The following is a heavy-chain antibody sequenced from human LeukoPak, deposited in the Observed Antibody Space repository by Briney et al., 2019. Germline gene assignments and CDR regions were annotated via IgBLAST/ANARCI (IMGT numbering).Heavy chain of an antibody. CDR1: GFTFSDYY. Sequence: GGSLRLSCAASGFTFSDYYMSWIRQAPGKGPEWISYISSSGSTIYYADSVKGRFTISRDNAKNSLYLQMNSLRAEDTAVYYCAKDRRDVVRGFDPWGQGTLVTVSS. D-gene: IGHD3-10*01. V-gene: IGHV3-11*01. J-gene: IGHJ5*02. CDR3: AKDRRDVVRGFDP. CDR2: ISSSGSTI.